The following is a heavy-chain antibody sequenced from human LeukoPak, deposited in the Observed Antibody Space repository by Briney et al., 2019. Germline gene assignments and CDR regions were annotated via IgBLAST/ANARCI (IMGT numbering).Heavy chain of an antibody. V-gene: IGHV1-2*02. Sequence: GASVKVSCKASGYTFTSYDINWVRQATGQGLEWMGWMNPNSGGTNYAQKFQGRVTMTRDTSISTAYMELSRLRSDDTAVYYCARVLRRFEWDYWGQGTLVTVSS. CDR1: GYTFTSYD. J-gene: IGHJ4*02. D-gene: IGHD3-3*01. CDR2: MNPNSGGT. CDR3: ARVLRRFEWDY.